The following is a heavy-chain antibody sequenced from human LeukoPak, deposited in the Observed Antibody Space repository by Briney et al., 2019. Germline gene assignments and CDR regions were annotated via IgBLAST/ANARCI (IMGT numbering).Heavy chain of an antibody. V-gene: IGHV3-30*03. D-gene: IGHD3-10*01. Sequence: PGGSLRLSCAASGFTFSNYGMHWVRQAPGKGLEWVAVISSDGITKYYTDSVKGRLTISRNNSKNTLYLQMNSLRAEDTAVYYCARKYYYSSGSYSFYFDYWGQGTLVTVSS. CDR2: ISSDGITK. CDR3: ARKYYYSSGSYSFYFDY. J-gene: IGHJ4*02. CDR1: GFTFSNYG.